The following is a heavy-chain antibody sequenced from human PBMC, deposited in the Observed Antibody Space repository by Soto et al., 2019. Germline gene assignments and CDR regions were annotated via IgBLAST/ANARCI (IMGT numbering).Heavy chain of an antibody. CDR3: ARDCSSTSCYANYYYYGMDV. CDR2: IIPIFGTA. CDR1: GGTFSSYA. J-gene: IGHJ6*02. Sequence: SVKVSCKASGGTFSSYAISWVRQAPGQGLEWMGGIIPIFGTANYAQKFQGRVTITADESTSTAYMELSSLRSEDTAVYYCARDCSSTSCYANYYYYGMDVWGQGTTVTVSS. V-gene: IGHV1-69*13. D-gene: IGHD2-2*01.